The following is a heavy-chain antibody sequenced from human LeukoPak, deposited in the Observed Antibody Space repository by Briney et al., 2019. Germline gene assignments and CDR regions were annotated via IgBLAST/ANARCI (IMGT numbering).Heavy chain of an antibody. Sequence: ASVKVSCTASGYTFTGYYMHWVRQAPGQGLEWMGWINPNSGGTNYAQKFQGRVTMTRDTSISTAYMELSRLRSDDTAVYYCARDGVLWFGELYGRFDPWGQGTLVTVSS. D-gene: IGHD3-10*01. J-gene: IGHJ5*02. CDR2: INPNSGGT. CDR3: ARDGVLWFGELYGRFDP. CDR1: GYTFTGYY. V-gene: IGHV1-2*02.